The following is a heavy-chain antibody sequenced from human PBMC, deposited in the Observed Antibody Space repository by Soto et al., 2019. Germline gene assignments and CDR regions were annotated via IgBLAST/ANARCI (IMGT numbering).Heavy chain of an antibody. V-gene: IGHV5-10-1*01. D-gene: IGHD1-26*01. CDR3: ARPYSGGPNDPFDV. CDR1: EYSFTNYW. J-gene: IGHJ3*01. CDR2: IDPSDSYT. Sequence: GESLKISCKGSEYSFTNYWINWVRQMPGKGLEWMGNIDPSDSYTDYSPSFQGHVTLSIDKSISTAFLQWSSLKASDTAMYYCARPYSGGPNDPFDVWGQGTMVTVSS.